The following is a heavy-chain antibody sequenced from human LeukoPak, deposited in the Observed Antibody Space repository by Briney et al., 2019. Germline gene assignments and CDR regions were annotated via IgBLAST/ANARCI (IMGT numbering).Heavy chain of an antibody. D-gene: IGHD1-7*01. J-gene: IGHJ4*02. Sequence: QPGGSLRLSCAASGFTFSTLGMSWVRQAPGKGLEWVSAIVNSGANTYYADSVKGRFTISRDNSKNTLYLQMNSLRAEDTAVYYCAKRGLSGTKEFDYWGQGTLVTVSS. V-gene: IGHV3-23*01. CDR1: GFTFSTLG. CDR3: AKRGLSGTKEFDY. CDR2: IVNSGANT.